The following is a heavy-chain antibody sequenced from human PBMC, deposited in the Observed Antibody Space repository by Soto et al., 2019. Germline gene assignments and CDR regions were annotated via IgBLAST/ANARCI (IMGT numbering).Heavy chain of an antibody. J-gene: IGHJ4*02. CDR3: AKVGNCISTSCTRKGWSYDY. V-gene: IGHV3-23*01. D-gene: IGHD2-2*01. CDR2: ISGSGGST. Sequence: EVQLLESGGGLVQPGGSLRLSCAASGFTFSSYAMSWVRQAPGKGLEWVSAISGSGGSTYYADSVKGRFTISRDNSKNTLYLQMNSLRAEDTAVYYCAKVGNCISTSCTRKGWSYDYWGQGTLVTVSS. CDR1: GFTFSSYA.